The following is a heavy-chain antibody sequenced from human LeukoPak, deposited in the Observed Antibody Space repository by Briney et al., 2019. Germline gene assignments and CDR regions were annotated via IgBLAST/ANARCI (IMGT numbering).Heavy chain of an antibody. CDR3: ARTMTTVTTDDY. D-gene: IGHD4-17*01. J-gene: IGHJ4*02. CDR2: IYHSGST. CDR1: GYSISSGYY. V-gene: IGHV4-38-2*02. Sequence: SETLSLTCTVSGYSISSGYYWGWIRQPPGKGLEWIGSIYHSGSTYYNPSLKSRVTISVDTSKNQFSLKLSSVTAADTAVYYCARTMTTVTTDDYWGQGTLVTVSS.